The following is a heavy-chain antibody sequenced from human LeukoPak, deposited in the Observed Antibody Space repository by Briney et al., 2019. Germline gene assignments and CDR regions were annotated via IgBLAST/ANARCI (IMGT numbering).Heavy chain of an antibody. Sequence: GGSLRLSCAASGFTFSTYVVNWVRQAPGKGLEWVSTITGSGGSTYYADSVKGRFTISRDNSKNTLYLQMNSLRAEDTAVYYCARGGTTYYYDSSDPWGQGTLVTVSS. V-gene: IGHV3-23*01. J-gene: IGHJ5*02. D-gene: IGHD3-22*01. CDR1: GFTFSTYV. CDR2: ITGSGGST. CDR3: ARGGTTYYYDSSDP.